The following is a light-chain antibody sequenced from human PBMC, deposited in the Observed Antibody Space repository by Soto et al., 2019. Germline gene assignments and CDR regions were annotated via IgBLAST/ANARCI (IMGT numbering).Light chain of an antibody. Sequence: EIVMTQSPATLSVSPGERATLSCRASQSVSANLAWYQQKPGQGPRLLIYGASTRATGIPARFSGSGSGTEFTLTISSLQSEDFAVYYCQHYYNWPLTFGGGTKVEIK. CDR2: GAS. CDR1: QSVSAN. V-gene: IGKV3-15*01. J-gene: IGKJ4*01. CDR3: QHYYNWPLT.